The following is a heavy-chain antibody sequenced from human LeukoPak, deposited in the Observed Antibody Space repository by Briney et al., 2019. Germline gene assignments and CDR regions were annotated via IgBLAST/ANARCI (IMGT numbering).Heavy chain of an antibody. Sequence: GGSLRLSCAASGFTFSGFAMSWVRQAPGKGLEWVSVVNAGGSKTWYADSVKGRFTISRDNSKDTLYLQMSSLRAEDTAVYYCAKRISDDTGAADYWGQGTLVTVSS. J-gene: IGHJ4*02. V-gene: IGHV3-23*01. CDR3: AKRISDDTGAADY. CDR2: VNAGGSKT. D-gene: IGHD2-8*02. CDR1: GFTFSGFA.